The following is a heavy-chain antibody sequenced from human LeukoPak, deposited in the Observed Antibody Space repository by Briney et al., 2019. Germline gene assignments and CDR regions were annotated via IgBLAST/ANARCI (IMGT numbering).Heavy chain of an antibody. J-gene: IGHJ4*02. Sequence: GGSLRLSCAASGFTFDDYTMHWVRQAPGKGLEWVSLISWDGGSTYYADSVKGRFTISRDNSKNSLYLQMNSLRTEDTALYYCAKGSVAGPFFDYWGRGTLVTVSS. CDR2: ISWDGGST. D-gene: IGHD6-19*01. CDR1: GFTFDDYT. V-gene: IGHV3-43*01. CDR3: AKGSVAGPFFDY.